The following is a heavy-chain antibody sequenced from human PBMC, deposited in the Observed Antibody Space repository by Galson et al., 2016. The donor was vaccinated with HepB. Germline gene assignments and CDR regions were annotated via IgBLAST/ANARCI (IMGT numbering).Heavy chain of an antibody. CDR2: ISSNGSYI. Sequence: SLRLSCAASGFSFTSYNMNWVRQAPGKGLEWISSISSNGSYIVFAHKMQGRVTITRNTAKNSLYLQMNSLRAEDPAVYYCATLGGGTSTGNYGLDVGGQGTTVTVSS. CDR3: ATLGGGTSTGNYGLDV. CDR1: GFSFTSYN. D-gene: IGHD2-15*01. V-gene: IGHV3-21*01. J-gene: IGHJ6*02.